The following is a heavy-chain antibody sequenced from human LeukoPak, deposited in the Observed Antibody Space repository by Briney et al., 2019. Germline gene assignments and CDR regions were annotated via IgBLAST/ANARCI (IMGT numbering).Heavy chain of an antibody. V-gene: IGHV3-33*01. CDR1: GFTFSSYG. CDR2: IWYDGSNK. CDR3: ARTSRAAAGYFDY. J-gene: IGHJ4*02. D-gene: IGHD6-13*01. Sequence: GRSLRLSCAASGFTFSSYGMHWVRQAPGKGLEWVAVIWYDGSNKYYADSVKGRFTISRDNSKNTLYLQMNSLRAEDTAVYYCARTSRAAAGYFDYWGQGTLVTVSS.